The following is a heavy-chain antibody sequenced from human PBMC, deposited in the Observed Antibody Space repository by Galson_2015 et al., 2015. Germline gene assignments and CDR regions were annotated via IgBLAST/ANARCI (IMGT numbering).Heavy chain of an antibody. J-gene: IGHJ5*02. CDR2: ISVYNGNT. CDR1: GYTFTSYG. CDR3: ARDRGPGYRDYELAWFDP. Sequence: VKVSCKASGYTFTSYGISWVRQAPGQGLEWMGWISVYNGNTNYAQKFQGRVTMTTETATSTAYMELRSLRSDGTAMYYCARDRGPGYRDYELAWFDPWGQGTLVTVSS. D-gene: IGHD4-11*01. V-gene: IGHV1-18*04.